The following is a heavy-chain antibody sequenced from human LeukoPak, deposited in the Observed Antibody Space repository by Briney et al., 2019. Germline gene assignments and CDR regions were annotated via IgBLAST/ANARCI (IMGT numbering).Heavy chain of an antibody. J-gene: IGHJ4*02. CDR2: VYTSGST. D-gene: IGHD3-10*01. V-gene: IGHV4-61*02. CDR1: GGSIISDTYY. CDR3: ARHRHYYGSGSYYLRKTYYFDY. Sequence: SQTLSLTCTVSGGSIISDTYYWSWIRQPAGKGLEWIGRVYTSGSTNYNPPLKSRVTMSVDTSKNQFSLKLSSVTAADTAVYYCARHRHYYGSGSYYLRKTYYFDYWGQGTLVTVSS.